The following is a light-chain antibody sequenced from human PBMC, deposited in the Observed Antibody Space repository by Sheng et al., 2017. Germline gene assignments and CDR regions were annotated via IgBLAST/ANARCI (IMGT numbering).Light chain of an antibody. Sequence: ETVMTQSPATLSVSPGEGVTLSCRASQSVSSNLAWYQQKPGQAPRLLIFAASHRAAGITTKFRGSGSGTEFTLTISSLQSEDFAIYYCQQYNNWPLTFGRRDRRWRIK. CDR2: AAS. J-gene: IGKJ4*01. CDR3: QQYNNWPLT. CDR1: QSVSSN. V-gene: IGKV3-15*01.